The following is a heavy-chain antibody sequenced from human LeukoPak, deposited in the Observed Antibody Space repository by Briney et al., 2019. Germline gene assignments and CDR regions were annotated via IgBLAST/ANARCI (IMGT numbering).Heavy chain of an antibody. V-gene: IGHV1-46*01. Sequence: ASVKVSCKASVYTFTSYYMHWVGQARGEGLEWMGIINPSGGSTSYAQKFQGRVTMTRDTSISTAYMELSRLRSDDTAVYYCARDLPYSSSWYYYYYYMDVWGKGTTVTVSS. CDR3: ARDLPYSSSWYYYYYYMDV. D-gene: IGHD6-13*01. CDR1: VYTFTSYY. CDR2: INPSGGST. J-gene: IGHJ6*03.